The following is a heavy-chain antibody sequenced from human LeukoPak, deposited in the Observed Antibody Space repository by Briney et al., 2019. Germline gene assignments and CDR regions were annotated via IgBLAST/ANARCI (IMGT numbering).Heavy chain of an antibody. CDR1: GGSISSGDYY. CDR2: IYYSGST. D-gene: IGHD3-22*01. J-gene: IGHJ4*02. V-gene: IGHV4-30-4*01. Sequence: SSETLSLTCTVSGGSISSGDYYWSWIRQPPGKGLEWIGYIYYSGSTYYNPSLKSRVTISVDTSKNQFSLKLSSVTAADTAVYYCARLQESYYDSSGEDPNFDYWGQGTLVTVSS. CDR3: ARLQESYYDSSGEDPNFDY.